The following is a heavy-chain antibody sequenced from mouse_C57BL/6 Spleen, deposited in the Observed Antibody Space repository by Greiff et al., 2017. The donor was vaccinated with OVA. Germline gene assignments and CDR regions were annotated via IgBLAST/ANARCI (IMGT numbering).Heavy chain of an antibody. Sequence: QVQLQQSGTELVKPGASVKLSCKASGYTFTSYWTHWVKQRPGQGLEWIGNINPSHGGTNYNEKFKSKATLTVDKSSSTADMQLSSLTSEDSAVDYWARGGLYYGNFYYAMDYWGQGTSDTVSS. D-gene: IGHD2-1*01. CDR3: ARGGLYYGNFYYAMDY. CDR2: INPSHGGT. CDR1: GYTFTSYW. J-gene: IGHJ4*01. V-gene: IGHV1-53*01.